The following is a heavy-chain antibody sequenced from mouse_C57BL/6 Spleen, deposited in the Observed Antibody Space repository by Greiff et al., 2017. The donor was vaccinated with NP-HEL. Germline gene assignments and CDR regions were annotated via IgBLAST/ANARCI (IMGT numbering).Heavy chain of an antibody. CDR3: VREGDYYGSSYDWYFDV. CDR2: IRSKSSNYAT. D-gene: IGHD1-1*01. J-gene: IGHJ1*03. CDR1: GFTFNTYA. Sequence: EVKLQESGGGLVQPKGSLKLSCAASGFTFNTYAMHWVRQAPGKGLEWVARIRSKSSNYATYYADSVKDRFTISRDDSQSMLYLQMNNLKTEDTAMYYCVREGDYYGSSYDWYFDVWGTGTTVTVSS. V-gene: IGHV10-3*01.